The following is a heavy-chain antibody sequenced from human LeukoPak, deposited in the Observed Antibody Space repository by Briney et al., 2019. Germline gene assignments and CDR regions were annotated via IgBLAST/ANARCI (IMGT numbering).Heavy chain of an antibody. Sequence: GGSLRLSCAASGFTFSSYGMHWVRQAPGKGLEWVAFIRYDGSNKYYADSVKGRFTISRDNSKNTLYLQMNSLRAEDTAVYYCAEDRDTALYYWGQGTLVTVSS. J-gene: IGHJ4*02. CDR1: GFTFSSYG. V-gene: IGHV3-30*02. CDR3: AEDRDTALYY. CDR2: IRYDGSNK. D-gene: IGHD5-18*01.